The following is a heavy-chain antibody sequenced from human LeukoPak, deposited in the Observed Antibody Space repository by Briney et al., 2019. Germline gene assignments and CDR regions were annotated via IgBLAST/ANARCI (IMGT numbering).Heavy chain of an antibody. D-gene: IGHD3-10*01. CDR2: IYYSGST. Sequence: SETLSLTCTVSGGSISSYYWSWIRQPPGKGLEWIGYIYYSGSTNYNPSLKSRVTISVDTSKNQFSLKLSSVTAADTAVYYCARHSSVLLWFGELAPDDWFDPWGQGTLVTVSS. CDR1: GGSISSYY. V-gene: IGHV4-59*08. J-gene: IGHJ5*02. CDR3: ARHSSVLLWFGELAPDDWFDP.